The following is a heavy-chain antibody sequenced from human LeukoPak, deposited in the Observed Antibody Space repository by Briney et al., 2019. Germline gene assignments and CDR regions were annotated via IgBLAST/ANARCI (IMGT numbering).Heavy chain of an antibody. CDR3: ARDYGGSIDY. D-gene: IGHD4-23*01. V-gene: IGHV4-39*07. Sequence: SETLSLTCTVSGGSISSSSYYWGWIRQPPGKGLEWIGRIYYSGSTYYNPSLKSRVTISVDTSKNQFSLKLSSVTAADTAVYYCARDYGGSIDYWGQGTLVTVSS. CDR2: IYYSGST. CDR1: GGSISSSSYY. J-gene: IGHJ4*02.